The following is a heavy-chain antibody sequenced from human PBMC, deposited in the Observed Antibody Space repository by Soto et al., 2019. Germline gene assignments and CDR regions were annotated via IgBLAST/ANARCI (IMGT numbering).Heavy chain of an antibody. J-gene: IGHJ6*02. D-gene: IGHD2-2*01. Sequence: ASVKVSCKASGFTFTSSAVQWVRQARGQRLEWIGWIVVGSGNTNYAQKFQERVTITRDMSTSTAYMELSSLRSEDTAVYYCAAADPEDIVVVPAAAYYYYGMDVWGQGTTVTVS. CDR3: AAADPEDIVVVPAAAYYYYGMDV. V-gene: IGHV1-58*01. CDR2: IVVGSGNT. CDR1: GFTFTSSA.